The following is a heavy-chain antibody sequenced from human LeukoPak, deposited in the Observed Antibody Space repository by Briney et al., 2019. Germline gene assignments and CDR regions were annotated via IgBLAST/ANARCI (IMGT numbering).Heavy chain of an antibody. D-gene: IGHD1-7*01. V-gene: IGHV3-7*01. Sequence: GGSLRLSCAVSGFTFSNNWMNWVRQAPGKGLEWVANIKQDGSDKNYVDSVKGRFTISRDNAKNSLYLQMNGLRAEDTAVYYCARGIEGTTNFDYWGQGNLVTVSS. CDR1: GFTFSNNW. CDR2: IKQDGSDK. J-gene: IGHJ4*02. CDR3: ARGIEGTTNFDY.